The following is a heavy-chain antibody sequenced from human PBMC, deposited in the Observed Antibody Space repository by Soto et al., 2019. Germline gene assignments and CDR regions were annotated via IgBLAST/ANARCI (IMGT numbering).Heavy chain of an antibody. CDR1: GGSFSGYY. Sequence: QVQLQQWGAGLLKPSETLSLTCAVYGGSFSGYYWSWIRQPPGKGLEWIGEINHSGSTNYNPSGKSRVTISVDTYKNQFSLKLSSVTAADTAVYYCARWAAAGTYYFDYWGQGTLVTVSS. J-gene: IGHJ4*02. CDR2: INHSGST. V-gene: IGHV4-34*01. CDR3: ARWAAAGTYYFDY. D-gene: IGHD6-13*01.